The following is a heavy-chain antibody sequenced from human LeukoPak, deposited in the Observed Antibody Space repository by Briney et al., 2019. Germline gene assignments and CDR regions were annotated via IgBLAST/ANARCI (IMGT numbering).Heavy chain of an antibody. Sequence: PGGSLRLSCAASGFSFSSYRMNWVRQAPGKGLEWVSSVSNSGDYIHYADSVKGRFTISRDNSKNSLYLQMNSLRAEDTAVYYCASCPRYCSSTSCYGALSYYYYYMDVWGKGTTVTVSS. J-gene: IGHJ6*03. D-gene: IGHD2-2*01. CDR2: VSNSGDYI. CDR3: ASCPRYCSSTSCYGALSYYYYYMDV. CDR1: GFSFSSYR. V-gene: IGHV3-21*06.